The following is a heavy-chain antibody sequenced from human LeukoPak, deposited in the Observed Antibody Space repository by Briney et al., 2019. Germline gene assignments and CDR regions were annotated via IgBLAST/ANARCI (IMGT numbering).Heavy chain of an antibody. D-gene: IGHD3-22*01. Sequence: ASVKVSCKASGYTFSSYGISWVRQAPGQGLEWMGWISAYNGNTNYAQKPQGRVTMTTDTSTSTAYLELRSLRSDDAAVYYCARVNGVVIITLPFDFWGQGTLVIVSS. V-gene: IGHV1-18*01. J-gene: IGHJ4*02. CDR2: ISAYNGNT. CDR1: GYTFSSYG. CDR3: ARVNGVVIITLPFDF.